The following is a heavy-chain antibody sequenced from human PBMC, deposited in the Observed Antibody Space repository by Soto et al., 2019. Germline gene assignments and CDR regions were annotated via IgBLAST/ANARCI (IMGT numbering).Heavy chain of an antibody. D-gene: IGHD4-17*01. J-gene: IGHJ6*02. V-gene: IGHV1-69*01. CDR3: ARATVTNYYYYYGMDV. Sequence: QVQRVQSGAEVKKPGSSVKVSCKASGGTFSSYAISWVRQAPGQGLEWMGGIIPIFGTATYAQKFQGRVTITADESTSTAYMELSSLRSEDTAVYYCARATVTNYYYYYGMDVWGQGTTVTVSS. CDR2: IIPIFGTA. CDR1: GGTFSSYA.